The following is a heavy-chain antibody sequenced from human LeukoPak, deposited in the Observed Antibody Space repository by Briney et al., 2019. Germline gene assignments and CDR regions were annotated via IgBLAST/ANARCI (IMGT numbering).Heavy chain of an antibody. J-gene: IGHJ3*02. CDR2: ISYDGSNK. Sequence: GGSLRLSCAASGFTFSSYAMHWVRQAPGKGLEWVAVISYDGSNKYYADSVKGRFTISRDNSKNTLYLQMNSLRAEDTAVYYCASPGCGGDCYSGDAFDIWGQGTMVTVSS. CDR1: GFTFSSYA. CDR3: ASPGCGGDCYSGDAFDI. V-gene: IGHV3-30-3*01. D-gene: IGHD2-21*01.